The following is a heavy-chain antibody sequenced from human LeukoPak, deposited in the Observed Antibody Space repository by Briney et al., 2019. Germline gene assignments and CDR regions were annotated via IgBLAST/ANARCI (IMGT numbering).Heavy chain of an antibody. CDR2: IYYSGST. D-gene: IGHD2-21*02. J-gene: IGHJ4*02. Sequence: SETLSLTCTVSGGSISSYDYYWGWIRQPPGKGLEWIATIYYSGSTYYNPSLKSRVTISVDTSKNQFSLKLSSVTAADTAVYYCALLPYCGGDCYHAYFDYWGQGTLVTVSS. V-gene: IGHV4-39*07. CDR1: GGSISSYDYY. CDR3: ALLPYCGGDCYHAYFDY.